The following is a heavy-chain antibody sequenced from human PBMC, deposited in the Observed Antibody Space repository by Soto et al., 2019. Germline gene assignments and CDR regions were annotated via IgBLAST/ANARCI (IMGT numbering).Heavy chain of an antibody. CDR1: GFTFSSYA. J-gene: IGHJ4*02. Sequence: GGSLRLSCAASGFTFSSYAMSWVRQAPGKGLEWVSAISGSGGSTYYADSVKGRFTISRDNSKNTLYLQMNSLRAEDTAVYYCAKAPDERRVEHDYGDYGYFDYWGQGTLVTVSS. V-gene: IGHV3-23*01. CDR2: ISGSGGST. CDR3: AKAPDERRVEHDYGDYGYFDY. D-gene: IGHD4-17*01.